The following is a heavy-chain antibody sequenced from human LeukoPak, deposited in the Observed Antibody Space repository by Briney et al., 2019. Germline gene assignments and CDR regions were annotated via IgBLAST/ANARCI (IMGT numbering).Heavy chain of an antibody. CDR3: ARVPRWATPDYYYYGMDV. CDR1: GGSISSYY. Sequence: SETLSLTCTVSGGSISSYYWSWIRQPPGKGLEWIGYIYYSGSTNYNPSLKSRVTISVDTSKNQFSLKLSSVTAADTAVYYCARVPRWATPDYYYYGMDVWGQGTTVTVSS. J-gene: IGHJ6*02. D-gene: IGHD4-23*01. CDR2: IYYSGST. V-gene: IGHV4-59*08.